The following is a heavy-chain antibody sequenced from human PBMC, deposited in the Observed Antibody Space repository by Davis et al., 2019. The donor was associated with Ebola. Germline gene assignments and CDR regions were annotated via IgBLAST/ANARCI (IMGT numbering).Heavy chain of an antibody. CDR3: ARDTRPCGGDCYDDTFDM. D-gene: IGHD2-21*01. CDR1: GVSITTYF. V-gene: IGHV4-59*12. J-gene: IGHJ3*02. Sequence: PSETLSLTCTVSGVSITTYFWSWIRQSPGKGLEWIGFIHHGGSANSNPSLKNRVTFSIETSKSQVSLKMTSVTAADTAVYYCARDTRPCGGDCYDDTFDMWGQGTMVIVSS. CDR2: IHHGGSA.